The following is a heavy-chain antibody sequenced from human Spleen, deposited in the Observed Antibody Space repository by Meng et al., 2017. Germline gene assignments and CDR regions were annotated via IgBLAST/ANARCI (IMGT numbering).Heavy chain of an antibody. D-gene: IGHD3-22*01. CDR2: ISDSGST. J-gene: IGHJ5*02. Sequence: QVQLQESGPGLVKPLDTLSLTCTISGGSISSGDYYWNWSRQPPGKGLEWIGYISDSGSTYYNPSLKSRVTISLDKSKHQFSLKLSSVTAADTAVYYCARIPDYDTSASWGQGTLVTVSS. CDR3: ARIPDYDTSAS. V-gene: IGHV4-30-4*01. CDR1: GGSISSGDYY.